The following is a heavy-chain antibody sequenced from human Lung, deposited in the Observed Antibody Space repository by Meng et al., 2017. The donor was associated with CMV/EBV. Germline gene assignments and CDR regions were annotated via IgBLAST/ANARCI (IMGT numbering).Heavy chain of an antibody. Sequence: QVQLVESGGGVVQPGRSLRLSCAASGFTLDRFAMHWVRQAPGKGLEWVALISYDATNELYADSLKGRFTISRDNSKNSLYLQLNSLSPGDTAVYYCASPQCYGGYWGHGTLVTVSS. CDR3: ASPQCYGGY. CDR2: ISYDATNE. V-gene: IGHV3-30-3*01. J-gene: IGHJ4*01. CDR1: GFTLDRFA. D-gene: IGHD2-2*01.